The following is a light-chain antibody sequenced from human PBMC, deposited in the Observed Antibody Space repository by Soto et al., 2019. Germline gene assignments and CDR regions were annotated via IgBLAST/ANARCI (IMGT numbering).Light chain of an antibody. CDR1: QNIKNW. CDR3: EQYFSYSLYT. Sequence: DIQMTQSPSTLSASVGDTVIITCRASQNIKNWLAWYQQKAGTAPRLLIYEASKLENGVPSRFSGSGSGTEFTLAIRRLQPDDFATYYCEQYFSYSLYTFGQGTKLEIK. V-gene: IGKV1-5*03. J-gene: IGKJ2*01. CDR2: EAS.